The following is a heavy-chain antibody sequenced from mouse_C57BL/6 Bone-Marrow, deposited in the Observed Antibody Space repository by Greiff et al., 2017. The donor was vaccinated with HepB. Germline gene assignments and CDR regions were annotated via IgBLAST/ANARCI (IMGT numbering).Heavy chain of an antibody. CDR2: IYPGDGDT. Sequence: VQLQQSGPELVKPGASVKISCKASGYAFSSSWMNWVKQRPGKGLEWIGRIYPGDGDTNYNGKFKGKATLTADKSSSTAYMQLSSLTSEDSAVYFCAREKSGTNWGQGTLVTVSA. V-gene: IGHV1-82*01. D-gene: IGHD4-1*01. J-gene: IGHJ3*01. CDR1: GYAFSSSW. CDR3: AREKSGTN.